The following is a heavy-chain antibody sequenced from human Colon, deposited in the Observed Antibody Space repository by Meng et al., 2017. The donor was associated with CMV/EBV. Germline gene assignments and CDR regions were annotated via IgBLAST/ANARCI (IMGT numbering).Heavy chain of an antibody. J-gene: IGHJ4*02. Sequence: APPIQVGTEVNNPGASVKVSCKTSGYTFTAKHLHWVRPAPGQGLEWMGWSYHQNGGTYFAQKFQGRDTMTSHMYITTAYMELSSPTSDDTAIYYCNKEDWYFDFWGQGTLVTVSS. CDR2: SYHQNGGT. D-gene: IGHD1/OR15-1a*01. V-gene: IGHV1-2*02. CDR3: NKEDWYFDF. CDR1: GYTFTAKH.